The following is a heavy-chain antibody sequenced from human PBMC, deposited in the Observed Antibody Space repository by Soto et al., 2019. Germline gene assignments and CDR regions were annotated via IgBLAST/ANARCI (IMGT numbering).Heavy chain of an antibody. D-gene: IGHD5-12*01. V-gene: IGHV3-23*01. Sequence: GGSLRLSCAASGFIFSNYVMSWVRQAPGKGLEWLSGISGSGTSTYYADSVKGRFTISRDNSRNTLYLQMNSLRAEDTAVYYCAESPDRYGGYDLYYFDSWGLGTLVTVSS. J-gene: IGHJ4*02. CDR3: AESPDRYGGYDLYYFDS. CDR2: ISGSGTST. CDR1: GFIFSNYV.